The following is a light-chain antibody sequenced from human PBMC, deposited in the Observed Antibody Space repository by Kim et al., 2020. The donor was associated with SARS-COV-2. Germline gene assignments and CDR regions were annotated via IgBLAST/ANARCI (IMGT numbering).Light chain of an antibody. CDR2: RAS. J-gene: IGKJ1*01. V-gene: IGKV3-15*01. CDR3: QQYENWLT. CDR1: QSVSDN. Sequence: EIVMTQSPATLSVSPGERVTLSCRASQSVSDNVAWYQEKPGQAPRLLIFRASTRATGVPVRFIGSGSGTEFRLTITNLQSEDFAVYYCQQYENWLTFGQGTKVDIK.